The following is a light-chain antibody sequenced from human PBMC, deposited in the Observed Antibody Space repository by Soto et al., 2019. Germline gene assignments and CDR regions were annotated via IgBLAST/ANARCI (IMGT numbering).Light chain of an antibody. V-gene: IGKV1-6*01. CDR2: GAS. Sequence: ALPMTQSPSSLSASVGDRVTITCRASQGIRNDLGWYQQKPGKAPKFLIYGASSLQSGVPSRFSGSGSGTDFTLTINSLQPEDFATYYCLQDYNYPYTFGQGTKLEIK. CDR1: QGIRND. J-gene: IGKJ2*01. CDR3: LQDYNYPYT.